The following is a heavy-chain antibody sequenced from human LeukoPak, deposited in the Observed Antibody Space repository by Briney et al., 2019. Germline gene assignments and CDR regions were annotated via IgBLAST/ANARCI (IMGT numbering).Heavy chain of an antibody. CDR3: VKSGIAVSGTDY. D-gene: IGHD6-19*01. CDR2: ITSKGGST. V-gene: IGHV3-64D*09. CDR1: GFTFSSYA. J-gene: IGHJ4*02. Sequence: PGRSLRLSCSASGFTFSSYAMHWVRQAPGKGLEYVSAITSKGGSTYYADSVKGRFTISRDNSKNTLYLQMSSLRAEDTAVYYCVKSGIAVSGTDYWGQGTLVTVSS.